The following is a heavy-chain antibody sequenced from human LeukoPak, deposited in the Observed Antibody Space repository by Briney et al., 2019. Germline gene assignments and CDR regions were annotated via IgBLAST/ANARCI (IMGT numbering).Heavy chain of an antibody. V-gene: IGHV1-2*04. CDR1: GYTFTAYY. CDR3: ARDAASGYCSGGSCYSGHFQH. J-gene: IGHJ1*01. Sequence: ASVKVSFKASGYTFTAYYMHWLRQAPGQGLEWMGWINPNSGGTNYAQNFQGWVTMTRDTSISTAYMELSRLRSDDTAVYYCARDAASGYCSGGSCYSGHFQHWGQGTLVTVSS. D-gene: IGHD2-15*01. CDR2: INPNSGGT.